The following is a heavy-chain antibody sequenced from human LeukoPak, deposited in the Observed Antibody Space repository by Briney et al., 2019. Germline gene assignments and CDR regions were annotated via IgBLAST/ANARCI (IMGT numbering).Heavy chain of an antibody. D-gene: IGHD3-22*01. J-gene: IGHJ4*02. CDR2: IYYSGST. CDR1: GGSISSYY. Sequence: SETLSLTCTVSGGSISSYYWSWIRQPPGKGLEWIGYIYYSGSTNYNPSLKSRVTISVDTSKNQFSLKLRSVTAADTAVYYCARAEGPYDSSGYYDYWGQGTLVTVSS. V-gene: IGHV4-59*01. CDR3: ARAEGPYDSSGYYDY.